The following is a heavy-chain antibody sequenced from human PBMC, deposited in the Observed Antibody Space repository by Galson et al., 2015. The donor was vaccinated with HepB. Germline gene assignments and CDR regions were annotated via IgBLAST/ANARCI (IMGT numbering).Heavy chain of an antibody. CDR3: ARSHLNFYASSGRVYYFDY. V-gene: IGHV4-39*07. D-gene: IGHD3-22*01. CDR1: GGSISSSGYY. Sequence: TLSLTCSVSGGSISSSGYYWGWIRQPPGKGLERIGSISYSGSTYYNPSLKSRVTISVDTSRNQFSLKLNSVTAADTAVYYCARSHLNFYASSGRVYYFDYWGQGTLVTVSS. CDR2: ISYSGST. J-gene: IGHJ4*02.